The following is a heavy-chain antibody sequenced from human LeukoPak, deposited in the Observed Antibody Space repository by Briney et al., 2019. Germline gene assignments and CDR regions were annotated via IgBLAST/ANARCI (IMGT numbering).Heavy chain of an antibody. CDR3: AKYVESSSWYTGVY. V-gene: IGHV3-23*01. D-gene: IGHD6-13*01. CDR2: ISGSGGRT. CDR1: GFTFSSYA. Sequence: GGSLRLSCVASGFTFSSYAMSWVRQAPGKGLEWVSTISGSGGRTYYADSVKGRFTISRDNYENTLHEQMNSLRAEDTAVYYCAKYVESSSWYTGVYWGQGTLVTVSS. J-gene: IGHJ4*02.